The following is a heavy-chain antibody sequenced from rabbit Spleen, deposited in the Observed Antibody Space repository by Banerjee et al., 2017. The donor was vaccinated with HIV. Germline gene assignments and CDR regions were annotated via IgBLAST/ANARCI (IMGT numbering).Heavy chain of an antibody. J-gene: IGHJ4*01. Sequence: QSLEEFGGDLVKPGASLTLTCTASGFSFSASYYMCWVRQAPGKGLESIACIYGGSGGTYYASWVNGRFTISKTSSTTVTLQMTSLTAADTATYFCARDVSSRDGFNLWGPGTLVTVS. CDR1: GFSFSASYY. V-gene: IGHV1S40*01. D-gene: IGHD1-1*01. CDR2: IYGGSGGT. CDR3: ARDVSSRDGFNL.